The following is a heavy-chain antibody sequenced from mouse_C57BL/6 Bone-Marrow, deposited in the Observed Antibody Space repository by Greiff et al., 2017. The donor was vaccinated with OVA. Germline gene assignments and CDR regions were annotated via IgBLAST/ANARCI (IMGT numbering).Heavy chain of an antibody. CDR2: IDPEDGET. CDR1: GFNIKDYY. J-gene: IGHJ2*01. Sequence: EVKLMESGAELVKPGASVKLSCTASGFNIKDYYMHWVKQRTEQGLEWIGRIDPEDGETKYAPKFQGKATITADTSSNTAYLQLSSLTSEDTAVYYCARSRSTMVTTGYWGQGTTLTVSS. V-gene: IGHV14-2*01. CDR3: ARSRSTMVTTGY. D-gene: IGHD2-2*01.